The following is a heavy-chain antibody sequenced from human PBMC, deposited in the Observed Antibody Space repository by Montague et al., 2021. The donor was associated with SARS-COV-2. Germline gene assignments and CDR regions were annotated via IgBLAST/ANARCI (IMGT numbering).Heavy chain of an antibody. J-gene: IGHJ6*02. D-gene: IGHD5-24*01. CDR3: ARDRTADGYEDYETAGYSYYYGMDV. CDR1: GGSVNSGGYY. CDR2: IYYSGTT. V-gene: IGHV4-61*08. Sequence: SETLSLTCTVSGGSVNSGGYYWSWIRQPPGKGLEWIGNIYYSGTTNYNPSLKSRVTISVDTSKNQFSLKLSSVTAADTAVYYCARDRTADGYEDYETAGYSYYYGMDVWGQGTTVTVSS.